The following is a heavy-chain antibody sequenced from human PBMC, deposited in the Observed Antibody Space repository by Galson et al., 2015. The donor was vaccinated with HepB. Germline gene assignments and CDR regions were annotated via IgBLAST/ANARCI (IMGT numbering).Heavy chain of an antibody. CDR3: ARGSHYTWTE. Sequence: LSLTCTVSGDPMTSTYWWSWARQSPGKGLEWIGEMHESGSDNYSPFLNSRATMSVDKSNNQFSLKLDSMTAADTAVYYCARGSHYTWTEWGRGTLVTVSS. J-gene: IGHJ4*02. D-gene: IGHD3-3*01. V-gene: IGHV4-4*02. CDR1: GDPMTSTYW. CDR2: MHESGSD.